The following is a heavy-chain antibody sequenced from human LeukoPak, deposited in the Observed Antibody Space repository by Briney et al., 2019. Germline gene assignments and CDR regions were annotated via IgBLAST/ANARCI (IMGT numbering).Heavy chain of an antibody. CDR1: GGSFSGYY. D-gene: IGHD3-22*01. Sequence: SETLSLTCAVYGGSFSGYYWSWIRQPPGKGLEWIGEINHSGSTNYNQSLKSRVTISVDNSKNKFSLKMNCLTAADTAVYYCARGRVHYDSSGYIFYFQHWGQGTLVTVSS. CDR2: INHSGST. J-gene: IGHJ1*01. V-gene: IGHV4-34*01. CDR3: ARGRVHYDSSGYIFYFQH.